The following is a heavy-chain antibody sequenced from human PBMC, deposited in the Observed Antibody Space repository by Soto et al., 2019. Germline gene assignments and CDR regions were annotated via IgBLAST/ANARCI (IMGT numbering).Heavy chain of an antibody. CDR2: INAGNGNT. D-gene: IGHD1-26*01. CDR1: GYTVTSYA. V-gene: IGHV1-3*01. Sequence: ASGKVSCRASGYTVTSYAMHWVRQAPGQRLEWMGWINAGNGNTKYSQKFQGRVTITRDTSASTAYMELSSLRSEDTAVYYCASPGILGPTHHYYGMAVPGQRSTVTVSS. J-gene: IGHJ6*02. CDR3: ASPGILGPTHHYYGMAV.